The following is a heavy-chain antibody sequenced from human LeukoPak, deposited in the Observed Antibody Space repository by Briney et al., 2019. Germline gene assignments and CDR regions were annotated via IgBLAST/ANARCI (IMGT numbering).Heavy chain of an antibody. D-gene: IGHD3-22*01. V-gene: IGHV4-34*01. Sequence: SETLSLTCAVYGGSFSGYHWTWTRQSPGKGLEWIGDINPSGSTYYNPSLKSRLTISVDTSKNQFSLKLRSVTAADTAVYYCARGRHDITMIVVVMTSVSYYLDVWGKGTTVTVS. CDR2: INPSGST. CDR1: GGSFSGYH. J-gene: IGHJ6*03. CDR3: ARGRHDITMIVVVMTSVSYYLDV.